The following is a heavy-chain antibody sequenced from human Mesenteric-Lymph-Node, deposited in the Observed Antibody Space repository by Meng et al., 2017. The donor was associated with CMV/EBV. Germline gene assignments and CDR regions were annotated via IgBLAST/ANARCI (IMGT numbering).Heavy chain of an antibody. V-gene: IGHV3-9*01. J-gene: IGHJ6*02. Sequence: LSLTCAASGFTFDDYAMHWVRQAPGKGLEWVSGISWNSGSIGYADSVKGRFTISRDNAKNSLYLQMNSLRAEDTALYYCAKDISAGITMVRGVIYYYYYGMDVWGQGTTVTVSS. CDR3: AKDISAGITMVRGVIYYYYYGMDV. CDR2: ISWNSGSI. CDR1: GFTFDDYA. D-gene: IGHD3-10*01.